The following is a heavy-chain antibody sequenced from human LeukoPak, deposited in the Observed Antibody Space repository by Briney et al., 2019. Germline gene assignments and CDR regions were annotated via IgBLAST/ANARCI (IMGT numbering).Heavy chain of an antibody. CDR1: GFTFSCYG. D-gene: IGHD3-22*01. CDR3: ANLDDSSGYEDFDY. V-gene: IGHV3-30*18. Sequence: GGSLRLACAASGFTFSCYGMHWVRHAPGKGLEWVAVISYDGSNKYYADSVKGRFTISRDNSKNTLYLQMNSLRAEDTAVYYSANLDDSSGYEDFDYWGQGTLVTVSS. J-gene: IGHJ4*02. CDR2: ISYDGSNK.